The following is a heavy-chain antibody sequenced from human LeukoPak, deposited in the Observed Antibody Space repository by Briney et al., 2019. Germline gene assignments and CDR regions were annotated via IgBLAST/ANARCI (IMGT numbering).Heavy chain of an antibody. CDR3: AKDGVVPAAFLGWY. V-gene: IGHV3-23*01. D-gene: IGHD2-2*01. J-gene: IGHJ4*02. CDR2: ISGSGGST. CDR1: GFTFNSHA. Sequence: PGGSLRLSCAASGFTFNSHAMSWARQAPGKGREWVSAISGSGGSTSYADSVKGRFTISRDNSKNTLYLQMNSLRAEDTAVYYCAKDGVVPAAFLGWYWGQGTLVTVSS.